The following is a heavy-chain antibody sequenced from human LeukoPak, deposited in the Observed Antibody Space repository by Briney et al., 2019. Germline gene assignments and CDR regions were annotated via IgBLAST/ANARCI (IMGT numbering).Heavy chain of an antibody. V-gene: IGHV3-48*03. D-gene: IGHD5-24*01. J-gene: IGHJ4*02. Sequence: GGSLRLSCAASGFTFSSYEMNWVRQAPGKGLEWVSYISSSDSTIYYADSVKGRFTTSRDNAKNSLYLQMNSLRAGDTAVYYCARTIEMATISYFDYWGQGTLVTVSS. CDR2: ISSSDSTI. CDR3: ARTIEMATISYFDY. CDR1: GFTFSSYE.